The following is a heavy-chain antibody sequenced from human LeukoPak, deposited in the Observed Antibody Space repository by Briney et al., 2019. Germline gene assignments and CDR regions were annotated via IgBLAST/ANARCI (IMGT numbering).Heavy chain of an antibody. CDR3: ANQRGGF. J-gene: IGHJ4*02. D-gene: IGHD3-10*01. V-gene: IGHV3-23*01. CDR1: GFIFSSYP. CDR2: ISGTAENT. Sequence: HPGGSLRLSCAASGFIFSSYPMSWVRQAPGRGREWVSAISGTAENTYYADSVKGRFSISRDNSRNTVHLQMNSLRPEDTAVYYCANQRGGFWGQGTLVTVSS.